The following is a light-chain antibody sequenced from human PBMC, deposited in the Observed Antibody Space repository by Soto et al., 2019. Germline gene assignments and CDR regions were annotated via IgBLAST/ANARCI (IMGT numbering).Light chain of an antibody. CDR3: QQYNDFQYT. CDR2: KAT. V-gene: IGKV1-5*03. Sequence: DIQMTQSPSTLSASVGDGVTITCRASQSIGSGLAWYQQRPGKAPKLLIYKATNLQEGVPSRFSGRGSGTDFSLTISSLQPVYSATYYCQQYNDFQYTFGQGTKLEI. J-gene: IGKJ2*01. CDR1: QSIGSG.